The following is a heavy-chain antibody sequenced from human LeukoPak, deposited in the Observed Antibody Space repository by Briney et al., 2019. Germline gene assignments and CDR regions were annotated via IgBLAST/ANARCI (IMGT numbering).Heavy chain of an antibody. CDR1: GASISGSSHYF. Sequence: SETLSLTCTVSGASISGSSHYFWGWIRQTPGKGLEWIGSIYYSGITYYTPSLKSRLTISVDTSKNQFSLKLSSVTAADTAVYYCARRQKGYYDSSALYRGAFDIWGQGTMVTVSS. CDR3: ARRQKGYYDSSALYRGAFDI. V-gene: IGHV4-39*01. D-gene: IGHD3-22*01. CDR2: IYYSGIT. J-gene: IGHJ3*02.